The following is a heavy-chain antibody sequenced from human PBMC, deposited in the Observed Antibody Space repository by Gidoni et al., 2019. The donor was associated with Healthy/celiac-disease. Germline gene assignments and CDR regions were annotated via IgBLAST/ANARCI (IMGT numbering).Heavy chain of an antibody. V-gene: IGHV3-23*01. CDR3: AKDWSRLTTGTTWDY. CDR1: GFTFSSYA. CDR2: ISGSGGST. J-gene: IGHJ4*02. D-gene: IGHD1-1*01. Sequence: EVQLLESGGGLVQPGGSLRLSCAASGFTFSSYAMSWVRQAPGKGLEWVSAISGSGGSTYYADSVKGRFTISRDNSKNTLYLQMNSLRAEDTTVYYCAKDWSRLTTGTTWDYWGQGTLVTVSS.